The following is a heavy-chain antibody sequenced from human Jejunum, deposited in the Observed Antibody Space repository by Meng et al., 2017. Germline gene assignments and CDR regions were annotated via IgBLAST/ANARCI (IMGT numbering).Heavy chain of an antibody. V-gene: IGHV3-23*01. CDR3: AKLTSL. Sequence: WVRQSPGKGLEWVSVISGSDGRTYYADSVRGRFTISRDTSKNTLYLQMISLRAEDTAVYYCAKLTSLWGQGTLVTVSS. J-gene: IGHJ4*02. CDR2: ISGSDGRT. D-gene: IGHD3-16*01.